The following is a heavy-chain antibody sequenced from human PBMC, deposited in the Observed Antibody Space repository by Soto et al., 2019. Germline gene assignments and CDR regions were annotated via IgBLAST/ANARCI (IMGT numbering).Heavy chain of an antibody. CDR3: ARDWSRPTVTNQRAFDI. CDR1: GGSISSSNW. J-gene: IGHJ3*02. Sequence: QVQLQESGPGLVKPSGTLSLTCAVSGGSISSSNWWRWVRQPPGKGLEWIGEIYHSGSTNYNPSLKSRVTISVDRSKNQFSLKLSSVTAADTAVYYCARDWSRPTVTNQRAFDIWGQGTMVTVSS. V-gene: IGHV4-4*02. CDR2: IYHSGST. D-gene: IGHD4-17*01.